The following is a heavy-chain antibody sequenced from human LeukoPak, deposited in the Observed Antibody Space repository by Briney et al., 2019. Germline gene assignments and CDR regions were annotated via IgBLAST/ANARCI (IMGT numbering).Heavy chain of an antibody. CDR3: ATALYGSGSYRLTPGYYYYGMDV. CDR2: FDPEDGET. CDR1: GYTLIELS. V-gene: IGHV1-24*01. Sequence: GASVKVSCKVSGYTLIELSMHWVRQAPGKGLEWMGGFDPEDGETIYAQKFQGRVTMTEDTSTDTAYMGLSSLRSEDTAVYYCATALYGSGSYRLTPGYYYYGMDVWGQGTTVTVSS. D-gene: IGHD3-10*01. J-gene: IGHJ6*02.